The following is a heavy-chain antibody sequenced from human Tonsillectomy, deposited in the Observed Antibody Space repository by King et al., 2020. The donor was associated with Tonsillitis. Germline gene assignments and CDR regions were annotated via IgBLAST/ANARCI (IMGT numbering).Heavy chain of an antibody. Sequence: VQLVESGAEVKKPGESLKISCKGSGYSFTSYWIGWVRQMPGKGLEWMGIIYPGDSDTRYSPSFQGQVTISADKSISTAYLQWSSLKASDTAMYYCARGAYSYDRWPDAFDIWGQGTMVTVSS. CDR1: GYSFTSYW. J-gene: IGHJ3*02. V-gene: IGHV5-51*01. CDR2: IYPGDSDT. D-gene: IGHD5-18*01. CDR3: ARGAYSYDRWPDAFDI.